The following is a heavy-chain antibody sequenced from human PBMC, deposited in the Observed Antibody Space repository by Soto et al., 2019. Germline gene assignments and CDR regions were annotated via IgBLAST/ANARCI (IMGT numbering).Heavy chain of an antibody. CDR2: ISSSSSYI. CDR1: GFTFSSYS. CDR3: ARDRIVVVVADAFDI. J-gene: IGHJ3*02. D-gene: IGHD2-15*01. Sequence: EVQLVESGGGLVKPGGSLRLSCAASGFTFSSYSMNWVRQAPGKGLEWVSSISSSSSYIYYADSVKGRFTISRDNAKNSLYLQMNSLRAEDTAVYYCARDRIVVVVADAFDIWGQGTMVTVSS. V-gene: IGHV3-21*01.